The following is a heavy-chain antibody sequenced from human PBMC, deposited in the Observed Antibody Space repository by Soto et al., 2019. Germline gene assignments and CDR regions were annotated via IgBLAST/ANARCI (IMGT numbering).Heavy chain of an antibody. CDR3: ARVADILAGPGDFDP. V-gene: IGHV1-18*01. CDR2: ISAYNGNT. D-gene: IGHD3-9*01. J-gene: IGHJ5*02. Sequence: VASVKVSCKASGYTFTSYGISWVRQAPGRGLEWMGWISAYNGNTNYAQKLQGRVTMTTDTSTSTAYMELRSLRSDDTAVYYCARVADILAGPGDFDPWGQGTLVTVSS. CDR1: GYTFTSYG.